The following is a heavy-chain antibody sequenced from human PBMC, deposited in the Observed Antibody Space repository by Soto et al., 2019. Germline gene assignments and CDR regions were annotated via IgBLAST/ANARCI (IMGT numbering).Heavy chain of an antibody. CDR1: GYTFTGYY. CDR2: INPNSGGT. J-gene: IGHJ6*02. V-gene: IGHV1-2*02. Sequence: GASVKVSCKASGYTFTGYYMHWVRQAPGQGLEWMGWINPNSGGTNYAQKFQGRVTMTRDTSISTAYMELSRLRSDDTAVYYCARDLVAAAAGDYYYGMDVWGQGTTVTVSS. CDR3: ARDLVAAAAGDYYYGMDV. D-gene: IGHD6-13*01.